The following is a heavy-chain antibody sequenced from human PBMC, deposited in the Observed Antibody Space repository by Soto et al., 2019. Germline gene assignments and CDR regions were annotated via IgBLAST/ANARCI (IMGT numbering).Heavy chain of an antibody. CDR3: AREGIRSPLYY. J-gene: IGHJ4*02. CDR1: ESTASSNY. Sequence: EVQLVESGGGLVQPGGSLGLSCAVFESTASSNYMSWVRQAPGKGLEWVSVIYTGGSTNYADSVKGRFPISRDNSKNTLYLQMNSLRAEDTAVYYCAREGIRSPLYYWGQGTLVTVSS. D-gene: IGHD4-17*01. CDR2: IYTGGST. V-gene: IGHV3-66*01.